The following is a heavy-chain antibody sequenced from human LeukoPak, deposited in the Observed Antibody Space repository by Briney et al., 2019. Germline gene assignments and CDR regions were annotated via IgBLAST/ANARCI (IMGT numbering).Heavy chain of an antibody. Sequence: KPSETLSLTCTVSGGSISSYYRSWIRQPPGKGLEWIGYIYYSGSTNYNPSLKSRVTISVDTSKNQFSLKLSSVTAADTAVYYCARRGLMDYALNYWGQGTLVTVSS. D-gene: IGHD4-17*01. CDR2: IYYSGST. CDR3: ARRGLMDYALNY. J-gene: IGHJ4*02. V-gene: IGHV4-59*08. CDR1: GGSISSYY.